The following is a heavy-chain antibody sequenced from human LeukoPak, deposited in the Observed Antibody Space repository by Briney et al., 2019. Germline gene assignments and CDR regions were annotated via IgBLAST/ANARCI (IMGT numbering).Heavy chain of an antibody. CDR2: IKQDGSER. CDR3: AKNLYCGGGSCYPSALGMDV. D-gene: IGHD2-15*01. CDR1: GFTFSGFS. Sequence: GGSLRLSCAASGFTFSGFSMSWVRQSPTKGLEWVANIKQDGSERYYVDSVKGRFTISRDNSKNTLFLQMNSLRAEDTAVYYCAKNLYCGGGSCYPSALGMDVWGQGTTVTVSS. V-gene: IGHV3-7*03. J-gene: IGHJ6*02.